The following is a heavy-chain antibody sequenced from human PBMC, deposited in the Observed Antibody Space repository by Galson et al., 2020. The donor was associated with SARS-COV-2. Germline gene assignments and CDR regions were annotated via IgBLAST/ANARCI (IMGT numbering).Heavy chain of an antibody. CDR2: IFYSGST. CDR1: NGSITSSSYY. D-gene: IGHD1-1*01. Sequence: SETLSLTCTVSNGSITSSSYYWGWIRQPPGKGLEWIGSIFYSGSTNYNPSLKSRVTVSLYTSKKQFSLKLTSVTAADTAVYYCARRSLALRDAFDIWGPGTMVTVSS. V-gene: IGHV4-39*07. CDR3: ARRSLALRDAFDI. J-gene: IGHJ3*02.